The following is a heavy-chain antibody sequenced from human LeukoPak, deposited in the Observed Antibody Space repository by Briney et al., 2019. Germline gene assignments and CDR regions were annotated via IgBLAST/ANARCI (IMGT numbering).Heavy chain of an antibody. D-gene: IGHD3-10*01. V-gene: IGHV4-59*01. Sequence: SETLSLTCTVSGGSISSYYWSWIRQPPRKGLEWMGYLFYSGSTNYNPSLKSRVTISVDTSKNQFSLRLSSVTAADTAVYYCARDLGFGPMVRGVISPWGQGTLVTVSS. CDR1: GGSISSYY. CDR3: ARDLGFGPMVRGVISP. CDR2: LFYSGST. J-gene: IGHJ5*02.